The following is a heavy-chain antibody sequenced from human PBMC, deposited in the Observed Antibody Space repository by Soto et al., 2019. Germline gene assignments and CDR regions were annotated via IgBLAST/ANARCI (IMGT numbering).Heavy chain of an antibody. V-gene: IGHV4-31*03. CDR1: GGSISSGGYY. CDR3: ARGFWGELLTFDY. CDR2: IYYSGST. J-gene: IGHJ4*02. D-gene: IGHD1-26*01. Sequence: QVQLQESGPGLVKPSQTLSLTCTVSGGSISSGGYYWSWIRQHPGKGLEWIGYIYYSGSTYYNPSLKSRVTITVDTSKNQFSLKLSSVTAADTAVYYCARGFWGELLTFDYWGQGTLVTVSS.